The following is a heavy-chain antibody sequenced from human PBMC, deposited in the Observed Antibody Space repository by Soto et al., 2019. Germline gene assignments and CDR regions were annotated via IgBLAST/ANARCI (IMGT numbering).Heavy chain of an antibody. CDR3: VKSRGGNNFDFFD. CDR1: GFTCSSYA. V-gene: IGHV3-64D*06. J-gene: IGHJ4*02. CDR2: VRGNGDPP. Sequence: GGSLRLSCAVSGFTCSSYAMHWVRQAPGKGLDDVSGVRGNGDPPFYADSVKGRFTISRDNSKNTLYLQMSSLSADDTAVYYCVKSRGGNNFDFFDWGQGALVTVSS. D-gene: IGHD5-12*01.